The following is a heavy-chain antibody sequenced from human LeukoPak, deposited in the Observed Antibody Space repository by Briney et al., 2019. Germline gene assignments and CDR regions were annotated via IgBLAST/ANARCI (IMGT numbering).Heavy chain of an antibody. CDR1: GFTSSSYA. CDR3: AKRYSYGYSLIDY. J-gene: IGHJ4*02. Sequence: GGSLRLSCAASGFTSSSYAMSWVRQAPGKGLEWVSAISGSGGSTYYADSVKGRFTISRDNSKNTLYLQMNSLRAEDTAVYYCAKRYSYGYSLIDYWGQGTLVTVSS. V-gene: IGHV3-23*01. CDR2: ISGSGGST. D-gene: IGHD5-18*01.